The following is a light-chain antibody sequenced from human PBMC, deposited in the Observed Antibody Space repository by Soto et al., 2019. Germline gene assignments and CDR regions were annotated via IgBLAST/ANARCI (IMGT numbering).Light chain of an antibody. Sequence: EIVLTQSPGTLSLSPGERATLSCRASQSVSSGYLVWYQQKPGQAPRLLIYGASSRATGIPDRFSGSGSGTDFTLTISRLEPEDFAVYYCQQYGSSPRTLGKGTKVEIK. CDR2: GAS. CDR1: QSVSSGY. CDR3: QQYGSSPRT. J-gene: IGKJ1*01. V-gene: IGKV3-20*01.